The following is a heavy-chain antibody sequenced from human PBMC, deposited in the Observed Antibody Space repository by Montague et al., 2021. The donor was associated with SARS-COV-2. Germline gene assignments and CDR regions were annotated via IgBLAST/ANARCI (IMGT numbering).Heavy chain of an antibody. CDR3: AREGMVGTTTGLDY. V-gene: IGHV3-33*01. Sequence: SLRLSCAASGFTFSSYGSHWVRQAPGKGLEWVAVIWFDGSNEYYADSVKGRFTISRDNSKNTLYLQMNSLRAEDTAVYYCAREGMVGTTTGLDYWGQGTLVTVSS. J-gene: IGHJ4*02. CDR1: GFTFSSYG. D-gene: IGHD1-26*01. CDR2: IWFDGSNE.